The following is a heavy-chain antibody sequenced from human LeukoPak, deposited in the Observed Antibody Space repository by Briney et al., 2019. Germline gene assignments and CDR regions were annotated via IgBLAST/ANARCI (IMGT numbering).Heavy chain of an antibody. J-gene: IGHJ1*01. CDR1: GLSFSSSA. CDR2: IYSGGST. Sequence: GGSLRLSCTASGLSFSSSAMSWVRQAPGKGLEWVSVIYSGGSTYYADSVKGRFTISRDNSKNTLYLQMNSLRAEDTAVYYCARGSSPVVTQAEYFQHWGQGTLVTVSS. CDR3: ARGSSPVVTQAEYFQH. V-gene: IGHV3-66*01. D-gene: IGHD4-23*01.